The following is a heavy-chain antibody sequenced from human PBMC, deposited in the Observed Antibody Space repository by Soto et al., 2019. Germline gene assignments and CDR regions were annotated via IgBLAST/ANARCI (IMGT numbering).Heavy chain of an antibody. V-gene: IGHV3-15*01. J-gene: IGHJ6*02. CDR2: IKSKTDGGTT. CDR3: TTDFLQDYGAPKYYYYGMDV. Sequence: GGSLRLSCAASGFTFNNYDMHWVRQAPGKGLEWVGRIKSKTDGGTTDYAAPVKGRFTISRDDSKNTLYLQMNSLKTEDTAVYYCTTDFLQDYGAPKYYYYGMDVWGQGTTVTVSS. CDR1: GFTFNNYD. D-gene: IGHD4-17*01.